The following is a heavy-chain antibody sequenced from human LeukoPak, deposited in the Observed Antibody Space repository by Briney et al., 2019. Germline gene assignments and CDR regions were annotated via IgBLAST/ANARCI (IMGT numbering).Heavy chain of an antibody. J-gene: IGHJ3*02. Sequence: GGSLRLSCAASGFTFSSYGMHWVRQAPGKGLEWVAVIWYDGSNKYYADSVKGRFTVSRDNSNNTLYLQMNSLRAEDTAVYYCAKDEGGAFDIWGQGTMVTVSS. CDR3: AKDEGGAFDI. CDR2: IWYDGSNK. CDR1: GFTFSSYG. V-gene: IGHV3-33*06.